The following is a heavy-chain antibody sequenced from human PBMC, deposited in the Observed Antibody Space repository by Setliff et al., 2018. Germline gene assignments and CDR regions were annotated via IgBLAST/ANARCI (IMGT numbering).Heavy chain of an antibody. Sequence: ASVKVSCKGSGYIFSSYGISWVRQAPGQGLQWMGWISSYNGVTNYPQKFLGRVTMTTDTSTSTAYMELRSLRSDDTAVYYCARDAHDYDSSENPIVDYWGQGTLVTVSS. CDR3: ARDAHDYDSSENPIVDY. J-gene: IGHJ4*02. D-gene: IGHD3-22*01. CDR2: ISSYNGVT. CDR1: GYIFSSYG. V-gene: IGHV1-18*01.